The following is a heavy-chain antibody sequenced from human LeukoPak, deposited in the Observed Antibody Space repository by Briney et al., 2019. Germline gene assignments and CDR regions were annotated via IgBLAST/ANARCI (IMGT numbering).Heavy chain of an antibody. J-gene: IGHJ5*02. CDR2: IWYDASNK. CDR3: VRGVGVSRFNYFDP. Sequence: GRSLRLSCAASGFTFSSFGMHWVRQAPGKGLEWVAVIWYDASNKYYADSVKGRFTVSRDNSKNTLFLQMNSLRDDDTAVYYCVRGVGVSRFNYFDPWGQGTLVIVSS. CDR1: GFTFSSFG. D-gene: IGHD6-13*01. V-gene: IGHV3-33*01.